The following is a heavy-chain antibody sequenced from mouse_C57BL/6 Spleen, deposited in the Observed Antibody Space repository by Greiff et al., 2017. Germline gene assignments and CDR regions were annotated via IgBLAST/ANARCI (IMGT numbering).Heavy chain of an antibody. Sequence: EVKLMESGGGLVQPGGSLSLSCAASGFTFTDYYMSWVRQPPGKALEWLGFIRNKANGYTTEYSASVKGRFTISRDNSQSILYLQMNALRAEDSATYYCARLDSSGHPAYWGQGTLVTVSA. J-gene: IGHJ3*01. CDR2: IRNKANGYTT. CDR3: ARLDSSGHPAY. D-gene: IGHD3-2*02. CDR1: GFTFTDYY. V-gene: IGHV7-3*01.